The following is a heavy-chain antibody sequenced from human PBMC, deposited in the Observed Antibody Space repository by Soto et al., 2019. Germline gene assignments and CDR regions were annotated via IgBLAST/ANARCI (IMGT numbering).Heavy chain of an antibody. Sequence: QVHLLESGPGLVKPSQTLSLTCSVSGDSISTVDYFWAWIRQPPGQALEYIGSIYKSTTTYYNPSFESRVAISLDTSKSQFSLNVTSVTAADTAVYFCARGRYCLTGTCFPNWFDSWGQGTLVTVSS. J-gene: IGHJ5*01. CDR3: ARGRYCLTGTCFPNWFDS. V-gene: IGHV4-30-4*01. CDR1: GDSISTVDYF. D-gene: IGHD2-15*01. CDR2: IYKSTTT.